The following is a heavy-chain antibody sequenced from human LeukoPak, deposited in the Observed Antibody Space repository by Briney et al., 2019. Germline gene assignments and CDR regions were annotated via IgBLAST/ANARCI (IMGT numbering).Heavy chain of an antibody. V-gene: IGHV4-34*01. CDR1: GGSFSGYY. D-gene: IGHD3/OR15-3a*01. J-gene: IGHJ4*02. Sequence: PSETLPLTCAVYGGSFSGYYRSWIRQPPGKGLEWIGEINHSGSTNYNPSLKSRVTISVDTSKNQFSLKLSSVTAADTAVYYCARQTGSGLFILPGGQGTLVTVSS. CDR2: INHSGST. CDR3: ARQTGSGLFILP.